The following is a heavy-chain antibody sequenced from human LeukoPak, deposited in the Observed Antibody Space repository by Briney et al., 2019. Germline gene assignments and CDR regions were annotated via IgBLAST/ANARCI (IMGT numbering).Heavy chain of an antibody. D-gene: IGHD3-10*01. J-gene: IGHJ6*02. CDR1: GGFIRSYY. V-gene: IGHV4-59*03. Sequence: SETLSLTRTVSGGFIRSYYWSWIRQPPGKGLERIGYIYYSGSSNHNPSLKSRVTISVDTYKNQFSLKLSSVTAADASVYYCAGSMVRGVIQDVWGQATTVTVSS. CDR2: IYYSGSS. CDR3: AGSMVRGVIQDV.